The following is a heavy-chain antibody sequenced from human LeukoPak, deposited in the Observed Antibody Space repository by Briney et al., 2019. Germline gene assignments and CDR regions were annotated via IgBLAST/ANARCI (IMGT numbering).Heavy chain of an antibody. CDR1: GGTFSSYA. CDR2: IIPILGIA. Sequence: EASVKVSCKASGGTFSSYAISWVRQAPGQGLEWMGRIIPILGIANYEQKFQGRVTITADKSTSTAYMELSSLRSEDKAVYYCARGPGFGELFRMDVWGQGTTVTVSS. V-gene: IGHV1-69*04. CDR3: ARGPGFGELFRMDV. J-gene: IGHJ6*02. D-gene: IGHD3-10*01.